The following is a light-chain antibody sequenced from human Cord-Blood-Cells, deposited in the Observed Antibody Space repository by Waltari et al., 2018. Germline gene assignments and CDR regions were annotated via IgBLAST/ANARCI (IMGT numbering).Light chain of an antibody. CDR1: SGHTSSA. CDR3: QTWGTGIPHVV. CDR2: LNSDGSH. Sequence: QLVLTQSPSASASLGASVTLTCTPSSGHTSSALAWHPPQPEKGPRYLMKLNSDGSHSKGDGIPDRFSGSSSGAERYLTISSLQSEDEADYYCQTWGTGIPHVVFGGGTKLTVL. V-gene: IGLV4-69*01. J-gene: IGLJ2*01.